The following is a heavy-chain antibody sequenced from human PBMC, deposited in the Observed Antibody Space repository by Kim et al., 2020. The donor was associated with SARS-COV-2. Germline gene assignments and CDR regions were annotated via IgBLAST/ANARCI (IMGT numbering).Heavy chain of an antibody. V-gene: IGHV3-33*06. J-gene: IGHJ6*02. Sequence: VKGRVTISRDNSKNTVYLQMNSLRAEETAVYYCAKDLAVAGPYYYYGMDVWGQGTTVTVSS. D-gene: IGHD6-19*01. CDR3: AKDLAVAGPYYYYGMDV.